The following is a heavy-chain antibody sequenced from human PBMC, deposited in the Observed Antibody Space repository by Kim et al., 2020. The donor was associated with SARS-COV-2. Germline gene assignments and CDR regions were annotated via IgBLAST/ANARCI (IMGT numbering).Heavy chain of an antibody. CDR3: ARDYYDSSGYYYFDY. CDR1: GGSISSGGYY. J-gene: IGHJ4*02. Sequence: SETLSLTCTVSGGSISSGGYYWSWIRQHPGKGLEWIGYIYYSGSTYYNPSLKSRVTISVDTSKNQFSLKLSSVTAADTAVYYCARDYYDSSGYYYFDYWGQGTLVTVSS. D-gene: IGHD3-22*01. V-gene: IGHV4-31*03. CDR2: IYYSGST.